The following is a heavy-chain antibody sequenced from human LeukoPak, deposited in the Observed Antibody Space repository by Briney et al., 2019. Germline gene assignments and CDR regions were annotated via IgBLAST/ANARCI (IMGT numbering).Heavy chain of an antibody. D-gene: IGHD3-3*01. J-gene: IGHJ5*02. Sequence: PGGSLRLSRAASGFTFSSYSMNWVRQAPGKGLEWVSSISSSSSYIYYADSVKGRFTISRDNAKNSLYLQMNSLRAEDTAVYYCARGGPLNPYYDFWSGYPTYNWFDPWGQGTLVTVSS. CDR3: ARGGPLNPYYDFWSGYPTYNWFDP. V-gene: IGHV3-21*01. CDR1: GFTFSSYS. CDR2: ISSSSSYI.